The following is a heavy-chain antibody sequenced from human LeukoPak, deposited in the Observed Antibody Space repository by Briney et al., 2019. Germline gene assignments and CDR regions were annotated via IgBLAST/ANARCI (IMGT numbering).Heavy chain of an antibody. V-gene: IGHV4-59*01. Sequence: SETLSLTCTVSGGSISSYYWSWIRQPPGKGLEWTGYIYYSGSTNYNPSLKSRVTISVDTSKNQFSLKLNSVTAADTAVYYCARGLSEGDDDYWGQGTLVTVSS. CDR3: ARGLSEGDDDY. CDR2: IYYSGST. D-gene: IGHD2-21*02. J-gene: IGHJ4*02. CDR1: GGSISSYY.